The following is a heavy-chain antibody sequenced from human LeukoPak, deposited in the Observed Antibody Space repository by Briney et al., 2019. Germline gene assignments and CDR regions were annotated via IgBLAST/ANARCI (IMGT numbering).Heavy chain of an antibody. CDR2: IKQDGSEK. V-gene: IGHV3-7*01. CDR3: AKDFSGYYYGFDY. J-gene: IGHJ4*02. D-gene: IGHD3-22*01. CDR1: GFTFSSYW. Sequence: GGSLRLSCAASGFTFSSYWMSWVRQAPGKGLEWVANIKQDGSEKYYVDSVKGRFTISRDNAKNSLYLQMNSLRAEDTAVYYCAKDFSGYYYGFDYWGQGTLVTVSS.